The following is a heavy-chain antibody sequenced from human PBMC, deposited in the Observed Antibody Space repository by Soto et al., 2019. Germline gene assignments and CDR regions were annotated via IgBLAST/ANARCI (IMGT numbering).Heavy chain of an antibody. CDR3: AKDKVYSNYQYYFAS. Sequence: EVQLVESGGGWVQPGRSLRLSCAASGFTFENYAMHWVRQGPGKGLEWVAGISWKSGSIGYADSVRGRFTISRDNAKNSLYLQMNRLRPEDTALYYCAKDKVYSNYQYYFASWGQGTLVTVSS. V-gene: IGHV3-9*01. CDR1: GFTFENYA. CDR2: ISWKSGSI. J-gene: IGHJ4*02. D-gene: IGHD4-4*01.